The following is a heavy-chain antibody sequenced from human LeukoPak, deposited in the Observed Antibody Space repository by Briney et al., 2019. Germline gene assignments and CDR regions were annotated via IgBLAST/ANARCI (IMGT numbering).Heavy chain of an antibody. J-gene: IGHJ4*02. Sequence: GGSLRLSCAASGFTFSSYAMSWVRQAPGKGLEWVSAISGGGVSTYYADSVKGRFTISRDISKNTLYLQMNSLRAEDTAVYYCAKKHDILTGYLYDYWGQGTLVTVSS. V-gene: IGHV3-23*01. CDR1: GFTFSSYA. CDR3: AKKHDILTGYLYDY. CDR2: ISGGGVST. D-gene: IGHD3-9*01.